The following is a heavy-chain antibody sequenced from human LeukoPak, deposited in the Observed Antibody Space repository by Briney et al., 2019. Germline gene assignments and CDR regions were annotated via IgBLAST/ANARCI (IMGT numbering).Heavy chain of an antibody. CDR3: TRENLAGRQYFDS. V-gene: IGHV3-33*01. CDR1: GFTFTSFP. CDR2: IWSDGSNS. J-gene: IGHJ4*02. Sequence: GGSLRLSCAASGFTFTSFPMHWVRQAPGKGLEWVALIWSDGSNSGYADSVKGRFTISRDNSKNTVSLQMNRLTAEDTAVYYCTRENLAGRQYFDSWGQGTLVTVSS.